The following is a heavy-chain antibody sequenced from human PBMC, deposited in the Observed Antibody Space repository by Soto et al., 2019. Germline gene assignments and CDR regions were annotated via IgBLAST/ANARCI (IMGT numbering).Heavy chain of an antibody. CDR2: IIPIFGTA. Sequence: EASVKVSCKASGGTFSSYAISWVRQAPGQGLEWMGGIIPIFGTANYAQKFQGRVTITADESTSTAYMELSSLRAEDTAVYYCARDLVVVPAATLYYYYGMDVWGQGTTVTVSS. CDR1: GGTFSSYA. J-gene: IGHJ6*02. V-gene: IGHV1-69*13. CDR3: ARDLVVVPAATLYYYYGMDV. D-gene: IGHD2-2*01.